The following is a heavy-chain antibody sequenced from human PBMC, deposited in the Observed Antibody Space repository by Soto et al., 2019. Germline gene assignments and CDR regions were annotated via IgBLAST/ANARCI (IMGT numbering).Heavy chain of an antibody. V-gene: IGHV4-31*03. D-gene: IGHD4-17*01. CDR2: IYYSGST. J-gene: IGHJ3*02. CDR1: GGSISSGRYY. Sequence: SETLSLTCTVSGGSISSGRYYWSWIRQHPGKGLEWIGYIYYSGSTYYNPSLKSRVTISVDTSKNQFSLKLSSVTAADTAVYYCARRYGYAFDIWGQGTMVTVSS. CDR3: ARRYGYAFDI.